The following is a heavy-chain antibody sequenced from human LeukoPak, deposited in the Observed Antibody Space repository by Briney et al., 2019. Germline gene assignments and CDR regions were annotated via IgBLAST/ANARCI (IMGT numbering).Heavy chain of an antibody. CDR1: GFTFSSYE. CDR2: ISSSGGLI. V-gene: IGHV3-48*03. J-gene: IGHJ6*03. CDR3: ARVRVAPDYYYYYMDV. D-gene: IGHD6-25*01. Sequence: GGSLRLSCAASGFTFSSYEMNWVSQAPGKGLEWVSNISSSGGLIYYADSVKGRFTIFRDNAKNSLYLQMNSLRAEDTAVYYCARVRVAPDYYYYYMDVWGKGTTVTISS.